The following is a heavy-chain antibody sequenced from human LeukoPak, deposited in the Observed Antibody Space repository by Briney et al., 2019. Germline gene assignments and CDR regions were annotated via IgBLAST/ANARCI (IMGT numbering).Heavy chain of an antibody. CDR1: GFTFSTYW. D-gene: IGHD1-26*01. V-gene: IGHV3-74*01. J-gene: IGHJ4*02. CDR2: MNGDGSST. CDR3: ARSRYSGSPMEY. Sequence: GGSLRLSCAASGFTFSTYWMHWVRQGPGKGLVWVSRMNGDGSSTSYADSVKGRFTISRDNAKNTLYPQMSSLRAEDTAVYYCARSRYSGSPMEYWGQGSLVTVSA.